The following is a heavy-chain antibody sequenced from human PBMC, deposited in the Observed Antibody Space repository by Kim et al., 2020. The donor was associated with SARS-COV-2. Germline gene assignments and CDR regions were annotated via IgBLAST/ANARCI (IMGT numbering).Heavy chain of an antibody. Sequence: SETLSLTCTVSGGSISSGSYYWSWIRQPAGKGLEWIGRIYTSGSTNYNPSLKSRVTISVDTSKNQFSLKLSSVTAADTAVYYCSYGSGSLYRPYGMDVWGQGTTVTVSS. J-gene: IGHJ6*02. V-gene: IGHV4-61*02. CDR1: GGSISSGSYY. CDR2: IYTSGST. D-gene: IGHD3-10*01. CDR3: SYGSGSLYRPYGMDV.